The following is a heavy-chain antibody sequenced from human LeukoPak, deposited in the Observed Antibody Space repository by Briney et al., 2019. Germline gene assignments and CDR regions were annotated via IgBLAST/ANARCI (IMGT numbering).Heavy chain of an antibody. CDR1: GFXFDVYG. D-gene: IGHD6-13*01. CDR3: AKSASSWPFYYFDY. CDR2: LNWNGGST. Sequence: GGSLRLSCAASGFXFDVYGMSWVRQAPGKGLQWVSGLNWNGGSTGYADSVKGRFIISRDNAKNCLYLQMNSLRAEDTALYYCAKSASSWPFYYFDYWGQGTLVTVSS. V-gene: IGHV3-20*04. J-gene: IGHJ4*02.